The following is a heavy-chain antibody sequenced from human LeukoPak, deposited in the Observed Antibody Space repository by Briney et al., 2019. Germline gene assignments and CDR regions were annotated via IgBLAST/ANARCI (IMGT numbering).Heavy chain of an antibody. CDR3: AKPVWFGKLSAYYYYYGMDV. CDR2: ISGSGGSA. D-gene: IGHD3-10*01. V-gene: IGHV3-23*01. Sequence: GGSLRLSCAASGFTFSSYAMNWVRQAPGKGLEWVSAISGSGGSAYYADSVKGRFTISRDNSKNTLYLQMNSLRAEDTAVYYCAKPVWFGKLSAYYYYYGMDVWGRGTTVTVSS. J-gene: IGHJ6*04. CDR1: GFTFSSYA.